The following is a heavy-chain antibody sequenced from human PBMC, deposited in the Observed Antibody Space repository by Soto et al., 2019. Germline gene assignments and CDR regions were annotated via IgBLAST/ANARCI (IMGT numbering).Heavy chain of an antibody. V-gene: IGHV2-5*01. J-gene: IGHJ4*02. CDR3: AHRKGGTFDY. Sequence: QITLKESGPTLVKPTQTLTLTCTFSGFSLITSGEAVGWIRQPPGKALEWLALIYWNDEIHYSPSLKIRLTITKDTSKHQVVLTMTNMDPVDTATYYCAHRKGGTFDYWGQGTLVTVSS. D-gene: IGHD1-26*01. CDR1: GFSLITSGEA. CDR2: IYWNDEI.